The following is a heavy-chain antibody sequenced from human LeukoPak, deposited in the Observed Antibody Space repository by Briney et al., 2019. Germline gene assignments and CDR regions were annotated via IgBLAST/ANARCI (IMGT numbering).Heavy chain of an antibody. CDR3: ARTAYSYGHYYYYYYMDV. CDR2: IIPIFGTA. V-gene: IGHV1-69*06. Sequence: SVKVSCKASGGTFSSYAISWVRQAPGQGLEWMGGIIPIFGTANYAQKFQGRVTITADKSTSTAYMELSSLRSEDTAVYYCARTAYSYGHYYYYYYMDVWGKGTTVTISS. J-gene: IGHJ6*03. CDR1: GGTFSSYA. D-gene: IGHD5-18*01.